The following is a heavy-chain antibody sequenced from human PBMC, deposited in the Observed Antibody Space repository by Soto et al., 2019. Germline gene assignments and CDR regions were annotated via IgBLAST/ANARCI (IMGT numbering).Heavy chain of an antibody. CDR3: AKDPRFSFPL. V-gene: IGHV3-23*01. Sequence: GGSLRLSCAASGFSFSSYAMSWVRQAPGKGLEWVSVISGSGNNTYYEDSVKGRFTISRDNSKKMFYLQMNSLRAEDTAVYYCAKDPRFSFPLWGQGTLVTVSS. CDR1: GFSFSSYA. D-gene: IGHD3-16*01. J-gene: IGHJ4*02. CDR2: ISGSGNNT.